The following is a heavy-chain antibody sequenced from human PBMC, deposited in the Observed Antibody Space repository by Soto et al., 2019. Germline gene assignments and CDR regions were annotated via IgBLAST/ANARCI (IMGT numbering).Heavy chain of an antibody. CDR2: ITGGGGYT. CDR3: AKERYYDILTGPENYYYHYGMDV. Sequence: EVQLLESGGGLVQPGGSLRLSCAASGFTFSSYAMSWVRQAPGKGLEWVSDITGGGGYTFYADSVTGRFTISRDNSKNTLYLQMSSLRAEDTAVYYCAKERYYDILTGPENYYYHYGMDVWGQGTTVTVSS. J-gene: IGHJ6*02. V-gene: IGHV3-23*01. CDR1: GFTFSSYA. D-gene: IGHD3-9*01.